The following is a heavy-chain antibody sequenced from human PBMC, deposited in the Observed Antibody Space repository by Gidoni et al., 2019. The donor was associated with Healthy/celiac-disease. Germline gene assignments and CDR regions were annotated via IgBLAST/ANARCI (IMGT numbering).Heavy chain of an antibody. D-gene: IGHD3-10*01. V-gene: IGHV4-38-2*02. CDR3: ARDLMVPYGSGSYFDY. J-gene: IGHJ4*02. CDR2: IYHSGST. CDR1: GSSISSGYY. Sequence: QVQLQESGPGLVKPSETLSLTCAVSGSSISSGYYWGWIRQPPGKGLEWIGSIYHSGSTYYNPSLKSRVTISVDTSKNQFSLKLSSVTAADTAVYYCARDLMVPYGSGSYFDYWGQGTLVTVSS.